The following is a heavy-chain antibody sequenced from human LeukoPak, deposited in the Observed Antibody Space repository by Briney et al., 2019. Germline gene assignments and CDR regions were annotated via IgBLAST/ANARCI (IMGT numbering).Heavy chain of an antibody. D-gene: IGHD3-22*01. CDR1: GYTFTTYP. Sequence: SVKVSCKASGYTFTTYPINWVRQAPGQGFEWMGGITPIFGTANFAQKFQGRVSITADGSTSTAFMELSSLRSEDTAVYYCAREWGLESSGYYYAYWGQGTLVTVSS. CDR3: AREWGLESSGYYYAY. V-gene: IGHV1-69*13. CDR2: ITPIFGTA. J-gene: IGHJ4*02.